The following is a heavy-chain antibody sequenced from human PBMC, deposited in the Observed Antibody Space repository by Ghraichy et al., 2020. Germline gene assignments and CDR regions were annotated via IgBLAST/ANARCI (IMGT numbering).Heavy chain of an antibody. CDR2: IYYSGST. J-gene: IGHJ5*02. D-gene: IGHD4-17*01. CDR1: GGSISSYY. Sequence: SQTLSLTCTVSGGSISSYYWSWIRQPPGKGLEWIGYIYYSGSTNYNPSLKSRVTISVDTSKNQFSLKLSSVTAADTAVYYCARDVSYLHDYGDWFDPWGQGTLVTVSS. CDR3: ARDVSYLHDYGDWFDP. V-gene: IGHV4-59*01.